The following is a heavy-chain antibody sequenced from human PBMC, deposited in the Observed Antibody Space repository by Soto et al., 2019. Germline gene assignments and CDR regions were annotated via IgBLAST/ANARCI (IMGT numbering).Heavy chain of an antibody. CDR1: GGSISSGDYY. CDR2: IYYSGST. CDR3: ARGEYYDFWSGYYSSTLGDPYFDP. D-gene: IGHD3-3*01. V-gene: IGHV4-30-4*01. J-gene: IGHJ5*02. Sequence: KTSETLSLTCTVSGGSISSGDYYWSWIRQPPGKGLEWIGYIYYSGSTYYNPSLKSRVTISVDTSKNQFSLKLSSVTAADTAVYYCARGEYYDFWSGYYSSTLGDPYFDPWGQGTLVTVSS.